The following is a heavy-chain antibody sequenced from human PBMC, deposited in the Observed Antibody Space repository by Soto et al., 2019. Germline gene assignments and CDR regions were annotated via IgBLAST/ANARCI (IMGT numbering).Heavy chain of an antibody. V-gene: IGHV3-23*01. J-gene: IGHJ3*02. CDR1: GFTFRNHA. CDR3: AKTPARGWYVYAFDI. D-gene: IGHD6-19*01. CDR2: ISGSGGNT. Sequence: GGSLRLSCAASGFTFRNHAMHWVRQAPGKGLEWVSVISGSGGNTYYADSVKGRFTISRDNSKNTLYLQMNSLRAEDTAVYYCAKTPARGWYVYAFDIWGQGTMVTVSS.